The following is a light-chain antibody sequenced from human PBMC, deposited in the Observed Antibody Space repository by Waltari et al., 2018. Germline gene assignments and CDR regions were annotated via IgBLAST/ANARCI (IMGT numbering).Light chain of an antibody. CDR1: DNDVGGYNY. CDR3: NSYTSGTTFVV. J-gene: IGLJ2*01. CDR2: DVN. V-gene: IGLV2-14*01. Sequence: QSALTQPASVSGSPGQSITISCTGTDNDVGGYNYVSWYQQHPGNAPKLILYDVNKRPPLCSILFSGSKSGNTAALTISGLQAEDEADYYCNSYTSGTTFVVFGGGTTLTVL.